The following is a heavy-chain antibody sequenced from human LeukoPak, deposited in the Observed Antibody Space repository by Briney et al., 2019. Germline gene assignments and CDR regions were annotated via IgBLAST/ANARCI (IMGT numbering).Heavy chain of an antibody. Sequence: SETLSLTCTVSGGSISSYYWSWIRQPPGKGLEWIGYIYYSGSTNYNPSLKSRVTISVDTSKNQFSLNLKSVAAADTAVYYCARGKGYFDYWGQGTLVTVSS. CDR1: GGSISSYY. V-gene: IGHV4-59*01. CDR2: IYYSGST. J-gene: IGHJ4*02. CDR3: ARGKGYFDY.